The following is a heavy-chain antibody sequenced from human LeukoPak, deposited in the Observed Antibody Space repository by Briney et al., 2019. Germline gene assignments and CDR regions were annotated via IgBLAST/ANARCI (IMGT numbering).Heavy chain of an antibody. V-gene: IGHV3-30*04. CDR1: GFTFSKFA. CDR2: VSYDGSYK. Sequence: GRSLRLSCAAAGFTFSKFAMHWLRQAPGKGREGVAVVSYDGSYKYYADSVKGRFTISRDNSKNTLYLQMSSLRAKDTAVYYCARGVSKNPWGQGTLVTVSS. J-gene: IGHJ5*02. CDR3: ARGVSKNP.